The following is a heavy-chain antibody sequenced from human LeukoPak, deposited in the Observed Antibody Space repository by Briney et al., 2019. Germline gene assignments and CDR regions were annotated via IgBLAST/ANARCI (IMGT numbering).Heavy chain of an antibody. V-gene: IGHV3-21*01. CDR2: ISRSSDYT. Sequence: GGSLRLSCAASGFTFSSYSMNWVRQAPGKGLEWVSSISRSSDYTYYADSVKGRFTISRDNAKNSLYLQMNSLRAEDTAVYYCAVAGLSYWYFDLWGRGTLVTVSS. J-gene: IGHJ2*01. D-gene: IGHD6-19*01. CDR1: GFTFSSYS. CDR3: AVAGLSYWYFDL.